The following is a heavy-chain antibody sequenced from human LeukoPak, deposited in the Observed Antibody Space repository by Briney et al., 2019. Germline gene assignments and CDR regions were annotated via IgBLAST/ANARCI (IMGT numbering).Heavy chain of an antibody. CDR3: ARRTIVVVITSSAPDAFDI. CDR2: INHSGST. CDR1: GGSFSGYY. Sequence: SETLPLTCTVYGGSFSGYYWSWIRQPPGRGLEWIGEINHSGSTNYNPSLKSRVTISIDTSKNQFSLKLSSVTAADTAVYYCARRTIVVVITSSAPDAFDIWGQGTMVTVSS. J-gene: IGHJ3*02. V-gene: IGHV4-34*01. D-gene: IGHD3-22*01.